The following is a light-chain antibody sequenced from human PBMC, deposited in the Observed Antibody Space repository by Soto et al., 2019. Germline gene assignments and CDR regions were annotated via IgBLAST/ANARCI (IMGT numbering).Light chain of an antibody. Sequence: IQLTQSPSSLSASVGDRVTITCRASQGISSSLAWYQQKPGKVPELLIYAASTLESGVPSRFSGSGSGTEFTLTISSLQPEDFATYYCQHYSTVWAFGQGTKVDI. CDR3: QHYSTVWA. V-gene: IGKV1-9*01. CDR2: AAS. J-gene: IGKJ1*01. CDR1: QGISSS.